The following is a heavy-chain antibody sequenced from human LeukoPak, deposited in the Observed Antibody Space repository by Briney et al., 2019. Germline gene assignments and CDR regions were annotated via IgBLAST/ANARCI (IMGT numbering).Heavy chain of an antibody. Sequence: KSSETLSLTCTVSGGSISSSSYYWGWIRQPPGKGLEWIGSMFYSGSTYYNPSLKSRVTISVDTSKNQFSLKLSSVTAADTAVYYCARRVAATRYFAYWGQGTLVTVSS. J-gene: IGHJ4*02. CDR1: GGSISSSSYY. CDR2: MFYSGST. CDR3: ARRVAATRYFAY. V-gene: IGHV4-39*01. D-gene: IGHD6-19*01.